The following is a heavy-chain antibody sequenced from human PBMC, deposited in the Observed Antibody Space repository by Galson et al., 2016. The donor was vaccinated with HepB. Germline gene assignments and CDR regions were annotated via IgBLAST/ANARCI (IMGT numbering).Heavy chain of an antibody. Sequence: SLRLSCAASGFTFGSHVMHWVRQAPGKGLEYVSGISYNVWTTYYGNSVKGRFTISRDNAKNSVSLQMDSLRVEDTAVYYCARWNFAFDSWGPGALVTVSS. J-gene: IGHJ4*02. CDR1: GFTFGSHV. CDR2: ISYNVWTT. CDR3: ARWNFAFDS. D-gene: IGHD1-1*01. V-gene: IGHV3-64*01.